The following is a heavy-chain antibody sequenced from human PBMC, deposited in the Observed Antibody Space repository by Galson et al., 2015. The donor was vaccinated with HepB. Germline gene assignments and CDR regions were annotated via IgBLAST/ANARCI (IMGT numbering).Heavy chain of an antibody. D-gene: IGHD2-15*01. Sequence: SVKVSCKASGYIFTNYAMHWVRQAPGQRLEWMGWINAGNGNTKYSQNFQDRVTITRDTSASTGYMELNSLRSEDTAVYYCAVGYCVGGSCYFVYWGQGTLVTVSS. CDR2: INAGNGNT. CDR3: AVGYCVGGSCYFVY. V-gene: IGHV1-3*01. CDR1: GYIFTNYA. J-gene: IGHJ4*02.